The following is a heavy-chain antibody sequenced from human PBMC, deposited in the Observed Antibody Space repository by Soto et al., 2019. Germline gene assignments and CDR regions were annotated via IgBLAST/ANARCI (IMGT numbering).Heavy chain of an antibody. D-gene: IGHD6-13*01. CDR3: ARGYSSSWYSWFDP. V-gene: IGHV1-69*13. CDR2: IIPIFGTA. CDR1: GGTFSSYA. Sequence: AASVKVSCKASGGTFSSYAISWVRQAPGQGLEWMGGIIPIFGTANYAQKFQGRVTITADESTSTAYMELSSLRSEDTAVYYCARGYSSSWYSWFDPWGQGTLVTVSS. J-gene: IGHJ5*02.